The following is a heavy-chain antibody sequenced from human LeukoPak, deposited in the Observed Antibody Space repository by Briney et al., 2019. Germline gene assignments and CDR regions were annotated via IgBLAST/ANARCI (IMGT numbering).Heavy chain of an antibody. CDR3: ARDVHIDY. Sequence: GGSLRLSCAASGFTFSSYSMNWVRQAPGKGLEWVSFISSSSSTIYYADSVKGRFTISRDNAKNSLYLQMNSLRAEDTAVYYCARDVHIDYWGQGTLVTVSS. V-gene: IGHV3-48*04. CDR1: GFTFSSYS. CDR2: ISSSSSTI. J-gene: IGHJ4*02.